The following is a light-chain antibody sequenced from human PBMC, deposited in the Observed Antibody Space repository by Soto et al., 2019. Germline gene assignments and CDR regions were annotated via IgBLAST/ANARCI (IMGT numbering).Light chain of an antibody. Sequence: HSVLTQPASLSGSPGQSSSISCTGTSSDVGSYNLVSWYQQHPGKAPKLMIYEVSKRPSGVSNRFSGSKSGNTASLTISGLQAEDEADYYCCSYAGSSTYYVFGTGTKVTVL. CDR3: CSYAGSSTYYV. V-gene: IGLV2-23*02. J-gene: IGLJ1*01. CDR1: SSDVGSYNL. CDR2: EVS.